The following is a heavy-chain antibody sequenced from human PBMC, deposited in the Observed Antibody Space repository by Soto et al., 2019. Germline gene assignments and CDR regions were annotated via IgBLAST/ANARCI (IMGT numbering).Heavy chain of an antibody. CDR2: ISTYNGGT. J-gene: IGHJ6*02. CDR1: GYTFTRSG. D-gene: IGHD5-12*01. Sequence: ASVKVSCKASGYTFTRSGISWVRQAPGQGLEWMGWISTYNGGTNYAQTFQGRVTMTTHTSTSTVYMELRSLRSDDTAVYYCAREGVAPYYYYGMDVWGQGTPVTVSS. V-gene: IGHV1-18*01. CDR3: AREGVAPYYYYGMDV.